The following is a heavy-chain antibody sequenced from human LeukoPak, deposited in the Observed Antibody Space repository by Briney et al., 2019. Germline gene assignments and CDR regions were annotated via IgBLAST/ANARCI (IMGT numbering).Heavy chain of an antibody. CDR1: GYSISSGYY. V-gene: IGHV4-38-2*01. J-gene: IGHJ4*02. CDR2: IYHSGST. CDR3: ALGYCSSTSCYENFDY. D-gene: IGHD2-2*01. Sequence: SETLSLTCAVSGYSISSGYYWGWIRQPPGKGLEWIGSIYHSGSTYYNPSLKSRVTISVDTSKNQFSLKLSSVTAADTAVYYCALGYCSSTSCYENFDYWGRGTLATVSS.